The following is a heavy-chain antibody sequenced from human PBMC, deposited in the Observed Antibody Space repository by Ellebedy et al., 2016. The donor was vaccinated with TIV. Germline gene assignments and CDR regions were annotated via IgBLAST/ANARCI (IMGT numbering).Heavy chain of an antibody. CDR3: ATSYDSSGYYDDDAFDI. V-gene: IGHV4-59*01. Sequence: MPSETLSLTCTVSGGSISTYYWSWIRQPPGKGLEWIGYIYYSGSTQYNPSIKSRVTMSVDTSKKQFSLNLSSVTAADTAVYYCATSYDSSGYYDDDAFDIWGQGTMVTVSS. J-gene: IGHJ3*02. CDR2: IYYSGST. D-gene: IGHD3-22*01. CDR1: GGSISTYY.